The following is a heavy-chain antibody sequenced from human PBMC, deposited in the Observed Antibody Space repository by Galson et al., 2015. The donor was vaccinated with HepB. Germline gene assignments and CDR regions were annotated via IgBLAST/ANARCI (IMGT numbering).Heavy chain of an antibody. D-gene: IGHD6-6*01. V-gene: IGHV3-21*01. CDR1: GFTFTDYS. J-gene: IGHJ4*02. CDR2: MNTYGSHI. CDR3: ARSIPHTSSGDY. Sequence: SLRLSCAASGFTFTDYSMNWLRQAPGKGLEWVSSMNTYGSHIYYAESVKGRFTISRDNAKNSLYLQMNYLRAEDTAVYYCARSIPHTSSGDYWGQGTLVTVS.